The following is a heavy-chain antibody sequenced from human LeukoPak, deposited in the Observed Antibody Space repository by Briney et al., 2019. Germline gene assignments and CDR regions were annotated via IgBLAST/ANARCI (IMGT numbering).Heavy chain of an antibody. CDR3: ARGRWKRYYDSSGYIDY. D-gene: IGHD3-22*01. Sequence: SETLSLTCTVSGGSISSSNYYWGWIRQPPGKGLEWIGEINHSGSTNYNPSLKSRVTISVDTSKNQFSLKLSSVTAADTAVYYCARGRWKRYYDSSGYIDYWGQGTLVTVSS. J-gene: IGHJ4*02. V-gene: IGHV4-39*07. CDR2: INHSGST. CDR1: GGSISSSNYY.